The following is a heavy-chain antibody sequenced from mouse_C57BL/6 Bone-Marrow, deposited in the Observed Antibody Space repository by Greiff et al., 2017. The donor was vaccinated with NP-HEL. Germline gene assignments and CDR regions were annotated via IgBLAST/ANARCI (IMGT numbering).Heavy chain of an antibody. V-gene: IGHV1-19*01. CDR1: GYTFTDYY. J-gene: IGHJ1*03. CDR3: AREDYYGSSPDWYFDV. CDR2: INPYNGGT. Sequence: VQPQQSGPVLVKPGASVKMSCKASGYTFTDYYMNWVKQSHGKSLEWIGVINPYNGGTSYNQKFKGKATLTVDKSSSTAYMELNSLTSEDSAVYYCAREDYYGSSPDWYFDVWGTGTTVTVSS. D-gene: IGHD1-1*01.